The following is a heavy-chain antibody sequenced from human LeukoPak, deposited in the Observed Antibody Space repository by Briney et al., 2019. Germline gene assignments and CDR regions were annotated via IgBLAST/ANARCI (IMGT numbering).Heavy chain of an antibody. V-gene: IGHV1-18*01. D-gene: IGHD2-2*01. CDR1: GYTFTSYG. J-gene: IGHJ4*02. CDR2: ISAYNGNT. Sequence: GASVKVSCKASGYTFTSYGISWVRQAPGQGLEWMGWISAYNGNTNYAQKLQGRVTMTIDTSTSTVYMEVRSLRSDDTAVYYCARDSVACISNSCYLPDYWGQGTLVTVSS. CDR3: ARDSVACISNSCYLPDY.